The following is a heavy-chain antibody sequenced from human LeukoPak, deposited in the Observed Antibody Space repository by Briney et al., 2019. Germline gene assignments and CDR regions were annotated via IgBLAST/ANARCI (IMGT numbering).Heavy chain of an antibody. CDR1: GGTFSSYA. V-gene: IGHV1-69*13. D-gene: IGHD3-10*01. CDR3: ARDLKMVRGVMGY. CDR2: IIPIFGTA. J-gene: IGHJ4*02. Sequence: SVKVSCKASGGTFSSYAISWVRQAPGQGLEWMGGIIPIFGTANYAQKFQGRVTTTADESTSTAYMERSSLRSEDTAVYYCARDLKMVRGVMGYWGQGTLVTVSS.